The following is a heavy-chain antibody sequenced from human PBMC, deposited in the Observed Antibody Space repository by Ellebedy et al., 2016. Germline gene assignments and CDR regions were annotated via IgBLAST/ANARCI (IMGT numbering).Heavy chain of an antibody. Sequence: GESLKISCAASGLRFSSYSMTWVRQAPGKGLQWVSSLSGSGGSRYYADSVTGRFTISRDNSKNTLYLQMNSLRAEDTAMYYCAKDGDYCIGGSCYSGWGQGTLVTVSS. CDR3: AKDGDYCIGGSCYSG. J-gene: IGHJ1*01. CDR2: LSGSGGSR. V-gene: IGHV3-23*01. D-gene: IGHD2-15*01. CDR1: GLRFSSYS.